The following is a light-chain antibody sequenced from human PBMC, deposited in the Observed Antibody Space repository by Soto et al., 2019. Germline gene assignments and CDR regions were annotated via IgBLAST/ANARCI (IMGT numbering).Light chain of an antibody. J-gene: IGLJ1*01. V-gene: IGLV2-14*01. CDR3: CSYTTSRSYV. CDR2: DVG. CDR1: SGDVGSFDY. Sequence: QSGLTQSASVSGSPGQSITISCTGTSGDVGSFDYVSWYQQHPGKVPKLLIYDVGSRPSGVSYRFSGSKSGNTASLTISGLQAEDEAEYFCCSYTTSRSYVFGTGTKLTVL.